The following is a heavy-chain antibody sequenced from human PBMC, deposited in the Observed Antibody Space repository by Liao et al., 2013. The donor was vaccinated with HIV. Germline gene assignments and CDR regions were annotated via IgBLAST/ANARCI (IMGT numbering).Heavy chain of an antibody. V-gene: IGHV4-4*07. J-gene: IGHJ3*02. CDR1: GGSISLYY. CDR2: IYTTGST. Sequence: QVQLQESGPGLVKPSETLSLTCTVSGGSISLYYWSWIRQPAGKGLEWIGRIYTTGSTNYNPSLKSRVTMSVDTSKNQFSLKLSSVTAADTAVYYCASSPFGETYAFDIWGQGTMVTVSS. CDR3: ASSPFGETYAFDI. D-gene: IGHD3-10*01.